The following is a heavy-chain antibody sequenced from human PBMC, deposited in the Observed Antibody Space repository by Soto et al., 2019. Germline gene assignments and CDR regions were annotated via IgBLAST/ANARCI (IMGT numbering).Heavy chain of an antibody. V-gene: IGHV1-69*01. CDR3: ARPFELYSSSWLCMDV. D-gene: IGHD6-13*01. Sequence: QVQLVQSGAEVQKPGSSVKVSCKASGGTFSSYAISWVRQAPGQGLEWMGGIIPIFGTANYAQKFQGRVTITADESTSTAYMELSSLRSEDTAVYYCARPFELYSSSWLCMDVWGQGTTVTVSS. CDR1: GGTFSSYA. CDR2: IIPIFGTA. J-gene: IGHJ6*02.